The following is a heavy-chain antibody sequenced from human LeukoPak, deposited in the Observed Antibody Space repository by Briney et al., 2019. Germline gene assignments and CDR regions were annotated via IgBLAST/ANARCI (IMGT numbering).Heavy chain of an antibody. CDR1: GFTFSSYW. Sequence: GGSLRLSCAASGFTFSSYWMSWVRQAPGKGLEWAASIKKDGSEKYYVDSVKGRFTISRGNAKTSLYLQMNSLRAEDTAVYYCARDLSGVTGYTYGRGIDYWGQGTLVTVSS. CDR2: IKKDGSEK. J-gene: IGHJ4*02. V-gene: IGHV3-7*01. CDR3: ARDLSGVTGYTYGRGIDY. D-gene: IGHD5-18*01.